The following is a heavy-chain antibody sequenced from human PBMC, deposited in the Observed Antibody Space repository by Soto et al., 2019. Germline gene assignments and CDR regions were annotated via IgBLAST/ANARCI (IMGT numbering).Heavy chain of an antibody. J-gene: IGHJ4*02. V-gene: IGHV4-34*02. CDR2: INHSGST. D-gene: IGHD6-13*01. Sequence: QVQLQQWGAGLLKPSETLSLTCAVYGGSLSDYFWTWIRQPPGKGLEWIGEINHSGSTNYKPSLTRRAITSVDTSKNQFSLRVRSVTAADTAVYYCARGHQKYRSSWYGLGYWGQGTLVTVSS. CDR1: GGSLSDYF. CDR3: ARGHQKYRSSWYGLGY.